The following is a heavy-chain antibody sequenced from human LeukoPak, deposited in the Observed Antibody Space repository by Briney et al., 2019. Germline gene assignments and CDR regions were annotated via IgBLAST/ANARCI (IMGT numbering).Heavy chain of an antibody. D-gene: IGHD4-17*01. CDR1: GGSISSSSYY. Sequence: SETLSLTCTVSGGSISSSSYYWGWIRQPPGKGLEWIGSIYYSGSTYYNPSLKGRVTISVDTSKNQFSLKLSSVTAADTAVYYCVYGDYGDPTLDYWGQGTLVTVSS. V-gene: IGHV4-39*07. CDR3: VYGDYGDPTLDY. J-gene: IGHJ4*02. CDR2: IYYSGST.